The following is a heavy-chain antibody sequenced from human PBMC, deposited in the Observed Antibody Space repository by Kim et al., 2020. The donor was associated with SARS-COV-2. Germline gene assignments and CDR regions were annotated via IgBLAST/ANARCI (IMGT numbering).Heavy chain of an antibody. J-gene: IGHJ6*02. CDR2: INTNTGNP. D-gene: IGHD6-6*01. Sequence: ASVKVSCKASGYTFTSYAMNWVRQAPGQGLEWMGWINTNTGNPTYAQGFTGRFVFSLDTSVSTAYLQISSLKAEDTAVYYCARRGAYSSSSPKNGAAAAGYYYYGMDVWGQGTTVTVSS. V-gene: IGHV7-4-1*02. CDR3: ARRGAYSSSSPKNGAAAAGYYYYGMDV. CDR1: GYTFTSYA.